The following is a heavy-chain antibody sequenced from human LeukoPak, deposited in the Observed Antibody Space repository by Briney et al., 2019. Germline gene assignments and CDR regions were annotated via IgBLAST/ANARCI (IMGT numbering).Heavy chain of an antibody. D-gene: IGHD3-10*01. CDR3: AKDLWVGPQYYFDY. CDR1: GFTVSSNY. V-gene: IGHV3-23*01. J-gene: IGHJ4*02. CDR2: ISGSGGSK. Sequence: PGGSLRLSCAASGFTVSSNYMSWVRQAPGRALEGVSAISGSGGSKYYADSVKGRFAISRDNSKNTLYLQMNSMRAEDTAVYYCAKDLWVGPQYYFDYWGQGTLVTVSS.